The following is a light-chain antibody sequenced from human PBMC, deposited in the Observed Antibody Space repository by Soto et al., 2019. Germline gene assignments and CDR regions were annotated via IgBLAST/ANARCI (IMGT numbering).Light chain of an antibody. CDR3: MQALQTPWT. V-gene: IGKV2-28*01. CDR2: WGS. Sequence: DIVMTQSPLSLPVTAGEPASVSCRSSQSLLHSNGYNYLDWYLQKPGQSSQLLIYWGSNRASGVPDRFSGSGSGTDFTLKISRVEAEDVGVYYCMQALQTPWTFGQGTKVDIK. J-gene: IGKJ1*01. CDR1: QSLLHSNGYNY.